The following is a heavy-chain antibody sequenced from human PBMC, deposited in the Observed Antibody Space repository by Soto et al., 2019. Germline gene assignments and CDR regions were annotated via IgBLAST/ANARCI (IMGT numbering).Heavy chain of an antibody. CDR2: IKQDGSAK. CDR3: ARDGGYSGYDFFDY. V-gene: IGHV3-7*01. D-gene: IGHD5-12*01. CDR1: GFTFRNNW. J-gene: IGHJ4*02. Sequence: GGSLRLSCAGSGFTFRNNWMSWVRQAPGKGLEWVANIKQDGSAKNYVDSVKGRFTISRDNAKKSLYLQMNSLRAEDTAVYYCARDGGYSGYDFFDYWGQGTLVTVSS.